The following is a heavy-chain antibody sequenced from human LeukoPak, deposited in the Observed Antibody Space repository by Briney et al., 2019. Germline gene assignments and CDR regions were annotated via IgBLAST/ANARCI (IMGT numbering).Heavy chain of an antibody. D-gene: IGHD6-19*01. J-gene: IGHJ4*02. CDR3: ARDGVPGYSSGWYGD. CDR1: GYTFTGYY. CDR2: INPNSGGT. V-gene: IGHV1-2*04. Sequence: GASVKVSCKASGYTFTGYYMHWVRQALGEGLEGMGWINPNSGGTNYAQKFQGWVTMTRDTSISTAYMELSRLRSDDTAVYYCARDGVPGYSSGWYGDWGQGTLVTVSS.